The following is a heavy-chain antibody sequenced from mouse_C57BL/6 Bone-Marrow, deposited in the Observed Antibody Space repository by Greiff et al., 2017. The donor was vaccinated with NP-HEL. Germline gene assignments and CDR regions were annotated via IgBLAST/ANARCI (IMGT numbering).Heavy chain of an antibody. Sequence: QVQLQQPGAELVRPGTSVKLSCQASGYTFTSYWMHWVKQRPGQGLAWIGVIAPSDSSTNYNQTFTAKATLTVDTSSSTAYMPLSSLTSEDSAVYYCAMVTAQAAQCYFDYWGKGTTLTVSS. CDR2: IAPSDSST. V-gene: IGHV1-59*01. CDR3: AMVTAQAAQCYFDY. D-gene: IGHD3-2*02. J-gene: IGHJ2*01. CDR1: GYTFTSYW.